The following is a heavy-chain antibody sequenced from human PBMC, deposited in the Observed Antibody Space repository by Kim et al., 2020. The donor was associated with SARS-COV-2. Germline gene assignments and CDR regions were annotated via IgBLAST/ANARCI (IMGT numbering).Heavy chain of an antibody. J-gene: IGHJ3*02. CDR2: ISYDGSNK. D-gene: IGHD6-6*01. CDR1: GFTFSSYG. V-gene: IGHV3-30*18. CDR3: AKDEQLARGAFDI. Sequence: GGSLRLSCAASGFTFSSYGMHWVRQAPGKGLEWVAVISYDGSNKYYADSVKGRFTISRDNSKNTLYLQMNSLRAEDTAVYYCAKDEQLARGAFDIWGQGTMVTVSS.